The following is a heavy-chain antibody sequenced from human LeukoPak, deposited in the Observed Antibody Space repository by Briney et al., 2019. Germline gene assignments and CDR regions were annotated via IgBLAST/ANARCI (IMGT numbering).Heavy chain of an antibody. CDR1: GNYW. J-gene: IGHJ6*02. CDR3: ARVGLGYYDFWSGYYMEDYYYGMDV. V-gene: IGHV3-74*01. Sequence: GGSLRLSCAASGNYWMHWVRQAPGKGLVWVSRINSDGSSTSYADSVKGRFTISRDNAKNTLYLQMNSLRAEDTAVYYCARVGLGYYDFWSGYYMEDYYYGMDVWGQGTTVTVSS. D-gene: IGHD3-3*01. CDR2: INSDGSST.